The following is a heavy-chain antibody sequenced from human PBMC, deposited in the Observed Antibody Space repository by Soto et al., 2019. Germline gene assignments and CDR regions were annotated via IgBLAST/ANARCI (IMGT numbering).Heavy chain of an antibody. V-gene: IGHV1-69*01. J-gene: IGHJ4*02. Sequence: QVQLVQSGAEVRKPGSSVMVSCKASGGSFNRHTISWVRQAPGQGLEWMGGIIPIFGTANEAQKFQGRVTINADESTSTVYMELSSLRSGDKAIYYCARGWGYDSTDYYYAYWGQGTLVIVSS. CDR2: IIPIFGTA. CDR1: GGSFNRHT. CDR3: ARGWGYDSTDYYYAY. D-gene: IGHD3-22*01.